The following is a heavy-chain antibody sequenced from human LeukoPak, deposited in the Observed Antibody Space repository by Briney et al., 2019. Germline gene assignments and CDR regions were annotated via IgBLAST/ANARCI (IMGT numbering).Heavy chain of an antibody. Sequence: GGSLRLSCAASGFTFSNAWMSWVRQAPGKGLEWVGRIKSKTDGGTTDYAAPVKGRFTISRDGSKNTLYLQMNSLKTEDTAVYYCTTVTLRLYGMDVWGQGTTVTVSS. CDR3: TTVTLRLYGMDV. CDR2: IKSKTDGGTT. J-gene: IGHJ6*02. V-gene: IGHV3-15*01. CDR1: GFTFSNAW. D-gene: IGHD4-17*01.